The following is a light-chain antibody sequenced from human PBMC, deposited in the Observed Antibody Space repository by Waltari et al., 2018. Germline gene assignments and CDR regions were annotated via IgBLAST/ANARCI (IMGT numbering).Light chain of an antibody. J-gene: IGLJ2*01. CDR1: TSNIGAGYD. V-gene: IGLV1-40*01. CDR2: GDN. Sequence: QSVLTQPPSVSGAPGQRVTISCTGSTSNIGAGYDVHWYQQLPGTAPRLIISGDNNRPSGVPDRFSGSKSGSSASLAITGLQADDEADYFCHSYDTSLSAVVFGGGTKLTVL. CDR3: HSYDTSLSAVV.